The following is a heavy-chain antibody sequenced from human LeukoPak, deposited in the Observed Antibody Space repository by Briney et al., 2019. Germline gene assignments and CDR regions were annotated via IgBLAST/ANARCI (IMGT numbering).Heavy chain of an antibody. J-gene: IGHJ6*02. V-gene: IGHV1-69*13. CDR1: GYTFTNFA. Sequence: SVKVSCKASGYTFTNFAIHWVRQAPGQGLEWMGGIIPIFGTANYAQKFQGRVTITADESTSTAYMKLSSLRSEDTAVYYCARRGSGPYGMDVWGQGTTVTVSS. D-gene: IGHD3-10*01. CDR3: ARRGSGPYGMDV. CDR2: IIPIFGTA.